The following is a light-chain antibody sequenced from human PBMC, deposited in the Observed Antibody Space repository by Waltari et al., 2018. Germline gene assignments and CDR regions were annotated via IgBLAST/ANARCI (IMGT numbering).Light chain of an antibody. Sequence: EIVMTQSPATLSVSPGDRATLSCRASQSVRTNLAWFQQKPGQPPRLLISGASTRATGIPARFNGSGSGTEFTLTITGLQSEDFAVYYCHEYEYWPPGTFGPGTKVEIK. CDR2: GAS. CDR1: QSVRTN. V-gene: IGKV3-15*01. CDR3: HEYEYWPPGT. J-gene: IGKJ3*01.